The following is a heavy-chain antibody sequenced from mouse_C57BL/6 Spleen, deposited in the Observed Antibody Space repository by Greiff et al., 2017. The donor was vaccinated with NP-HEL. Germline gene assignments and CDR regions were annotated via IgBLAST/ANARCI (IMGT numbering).Heavy chain of an antibody. Sequence: VQVVESGAELARPGASVKLSCKASGYTFTSYGISWVKQRTGQGLEWIGEIYPRSGNTYYNEKFKGKATLTADKSSSTAYMELRSLTSEDSAVYFCARGGGTGYFDVWGTGTTVTVSS. V-gene: IGHV1-81*01. J-gene: IGHJ1*03. CDR1: GYTFTSYG. D-gene: IGHD3-3*01. CDR2: IYPRSGNT. CDR3: ARGGGTGYFDV.